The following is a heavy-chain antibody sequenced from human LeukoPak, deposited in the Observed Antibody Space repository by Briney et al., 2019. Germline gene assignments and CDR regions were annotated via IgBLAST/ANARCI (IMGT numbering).Heavy chain of an antibody. J-gene: IGHJ4*02. CDR1: GFTIDDYA. Sequence: PGGSLRLSCAASGFTIDDYAMHWVRHAPGKGLAWVSGISWNSGSIGYADSVKGRFTISRDNAKNSLYLQMNSLRAEDTALYYCAKGGFTPSGWLNYWGQGTLVTVSS. V-gene: IGHV3-9*01. CDR2: ISWNSGSI. D-gene: IGHD6-19*01. CDR3: AKGGFTPSGWLNY.